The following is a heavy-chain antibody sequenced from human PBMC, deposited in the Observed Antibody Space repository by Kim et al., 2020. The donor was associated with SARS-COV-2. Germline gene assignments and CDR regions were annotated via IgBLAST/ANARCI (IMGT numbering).Heavy chain of an antibody. Sequence: ASVKVSCKASGYTFTSYDINWVRQATGQGLEWMGWMNPNSGNTGYAQKFQGRVTMTRNTSISTAYMELSSLRSEDTAVYYCARVAGITGTFWDYYYYYMDVWGKGTTVTVSS. D-gene: IGHD1-7*01. CDR3: ARVAGITGTFWDYYYYYMDV. CDR2: MNPNSGNT. CDR1: GYTFTSYD. J-gene: IGHJ6*03. V-gene: IGHV1-8*01.